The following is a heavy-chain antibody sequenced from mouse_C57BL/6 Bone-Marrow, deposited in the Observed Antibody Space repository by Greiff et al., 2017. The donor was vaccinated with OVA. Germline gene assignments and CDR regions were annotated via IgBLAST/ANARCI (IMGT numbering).Heavy chain of an antibody. Sequence: VKLQQPGAELVRPGTSVKLSCKASGYTFTSYWMHWVKQRPGQGLEWIGVIDPSDSYTNYNQKFKGKATLTVDTSSSTAYMQLSSLTSEDSAVYYCARWGLYYYAMDYWGQGTSVTVSS. CDR1: GYTFTSYW. D-gene: IGHD3-3*01. CDR2: IDPSDSYT. CDR3: ARWGLYYYAMDY. J-gene: IGHJ4*01. V-gene: IGHV1-59*01.